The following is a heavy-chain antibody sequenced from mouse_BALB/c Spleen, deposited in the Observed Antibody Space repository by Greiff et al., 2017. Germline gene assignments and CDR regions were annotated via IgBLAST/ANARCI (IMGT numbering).Heavy chain of an antibody. Sequence: VKLMESGPGLVQPSQSLSITCTVSGFSLTSYGVHWVRQSPGKGLEWLGVIWSGGSTDYNAAFISRLSISKDNSKSQVFFKMNSLQANDTAIYYCARSDYRYDWFAYWGQGTLVTVSA. CDR1: GFSLTSYG. CDR3: ARSDYRYDWFAY. D-gene: IGHD2-14*01. J-gene: IGHJ3*01. CDR2: IWSGGST. V-gene: IGHV2-2*02.